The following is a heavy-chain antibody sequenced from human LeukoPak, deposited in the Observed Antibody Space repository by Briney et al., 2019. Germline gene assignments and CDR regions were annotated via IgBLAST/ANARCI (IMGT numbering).Heavy chain of an antibody. D-gene: IGHD3-22*01. CDR1: GGSISSGSYY. V-gene: IGHV4-61*02. Sequence: SETLSLTCTVSGGSISSGSYYWSWIRQPAGKGLEWIGRIYTSGSTNYNPSLKSRVTISVDTSKNQFSLKLSSVTAADTAVYYCARAIVVVRECWFDPWGQGTLVTVSS. CDR2: IYTSGST. CDR3: ARAIVVVRECWFDP. J-gene: IGHJ5*02.